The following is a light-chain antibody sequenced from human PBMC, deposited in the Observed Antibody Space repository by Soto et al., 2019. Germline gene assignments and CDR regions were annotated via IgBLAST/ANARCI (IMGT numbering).Light chain of an antibody. Sequence: IVMTQSPDSLAVSLGERATINCKTSQSVLYSSNNLNYLARYQQKPGQPPKLLIYWASTRESGVPDRFSGSGSGTDFTLTISSLRAEDVAVYYCQQYYSTPSITFGQGTRLEIK. CDR1: QSVLYSSNNLNY. CDR3: QQYYSTPSIT. CDR2: WAS. J-gene: IGKJ5*01. V-gene: IGKV4-1*01.